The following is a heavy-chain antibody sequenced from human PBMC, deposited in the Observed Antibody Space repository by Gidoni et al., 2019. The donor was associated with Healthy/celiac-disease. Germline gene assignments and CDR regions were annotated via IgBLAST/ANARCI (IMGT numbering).Heavy chain of an antibody. D-gene: IGHD4-17*01. CDR2: IRSSGSTI. CDR3: ARDRTPLHDYGDYASFDY. J-gene: IGHJ4*02. Sequence: QLQLVESGGGLVKPGGSLRLSWAASAFTFSDDYRSWIRQAQGKGLEWVLYIRSSGSTIYYAASVKGRFTISRDNAKNSLYRQMYSLRAEDTAVYYCARDRTPLHDYGDYASFDYWGQGTLVTVSS. CDR1: AFTFSDDY. V-gene: IGHV3-11*01.